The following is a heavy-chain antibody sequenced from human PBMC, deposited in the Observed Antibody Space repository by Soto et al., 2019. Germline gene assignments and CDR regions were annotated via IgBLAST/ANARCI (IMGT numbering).Heavy chain of an antibody. CDR2: INSDGSST. CDR3: TRGNYYGMDV. J-gene: IGHJ6*04. Sequence: EVQLVESGGGLVQPGGSLRLSCAASGFTFSNYFMHWVRQGPGKGLVWVSRINSDGSSTSYADSVKGRFTISRDNAKNTLYLQMNSLRAEDTAVYYCTRGNYYGMDVWGKGTTVTVSS. CDR1: GFTFSNYF. V-gene: IGHV3-74*01.